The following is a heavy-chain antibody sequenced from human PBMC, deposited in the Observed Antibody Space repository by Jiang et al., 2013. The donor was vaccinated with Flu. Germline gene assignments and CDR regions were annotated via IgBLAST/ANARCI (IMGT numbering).Heavy chain of an antibody. D-gene: IGHD6-13*01. CDR2: IYPVDSDT. V-gene: IGHV5-51*01. CDR1: GNSFTNNW. CDR3: ATLNREMSAAAFDY. Sequence: SLKIPCKGSGNSFTNNWIAWVRQMPGKGLEWMGMIYPVDSDTKYSPSFRGQVTISADKSINTAYLQWSSLKASDTAIYYCATLNREMSAAAFDYWGQGTLVTVSS. J-gene: IGHJ4*02.